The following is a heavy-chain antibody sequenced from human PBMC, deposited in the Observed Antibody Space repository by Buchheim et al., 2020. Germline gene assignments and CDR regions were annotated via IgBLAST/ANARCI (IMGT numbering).Heavy chain of an antibody. Sequence: QVQLQQWGAGLLKPSETLSLTCAVYGGSFSGYYWSWIRQPPGKGLEWIGEINHSGSTNYNPSLKSRVTISVDTSKNKFSLQLSSVTAADTAVYYCASRGQWELLHFDYWGQGTL. D-gene: IGHD1-26*01. CDR3: ASRGQWELLHFDY. J-gene: IGHJ4*02. CDR1: GGSFSGYY. V-gene: IGHV4-34*01. CDR2: INHSGST.